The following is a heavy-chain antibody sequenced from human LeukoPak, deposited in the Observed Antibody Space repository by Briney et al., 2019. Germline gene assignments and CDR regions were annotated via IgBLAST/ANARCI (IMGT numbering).Heavy chain of an antibody. CDR2: ISWNSGSI. CDR3: AKALGPTGAFDI. CDR1: GSTFDDYA. D-gene: IGHD3-9*01. V-gene: IGHV3-9*01. Sequence: GRSLRLSCAASGSTFDDYAMHWVRQAPGKGLEWVSGISWNSGSIGYADSVKGRFTISRDNAKNSLYLQMNSLRAEDTALYYCAKALGPTGAFDIWGQGTMVTVSS. J-gene: IGHJ3*02.